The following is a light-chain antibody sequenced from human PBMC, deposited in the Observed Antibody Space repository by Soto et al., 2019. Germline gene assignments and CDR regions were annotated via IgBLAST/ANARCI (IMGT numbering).Light chain of an antibody. CDR2: DVS. Sequence: QSVLTQPASVSGSPGQSITLSCTGTSSDVGGCNCVSWFQQHPGKAPKLLIYDVSNRPSGVSDRFSGSKSGNTASLTISGLQAEDEADYSCSYYTTAFALGGYVFGSGTKVTVL. J-gene: IGLJ1*01. V-gene: IGLV2-14*01. CDR3: SYYTTAFALGGYV. CDR1: SSDVGGCNC.